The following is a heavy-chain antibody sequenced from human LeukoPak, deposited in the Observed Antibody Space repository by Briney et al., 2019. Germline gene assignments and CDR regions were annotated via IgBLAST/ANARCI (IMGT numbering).Heavy chain of an antibody. CDR3: ARVRQQVGGFYAFDI. CDR1: GFTFSSYW. Sequence: PGGSLRLSCAASGFTFSSYWMSWVRQAPEKGLEWVANIKQDGSEKNYVDSVKGRFTISRDNAKNSLFLQMNSLRAEDTAVYYCARVRQQVGGFYAFDIWGQGTMVTVSS. CDR2: IKQDGSEK. J-gene: IGHJ3*02. D-gene: IGHD6-19*01. V-gene: IGHV3-7*01.